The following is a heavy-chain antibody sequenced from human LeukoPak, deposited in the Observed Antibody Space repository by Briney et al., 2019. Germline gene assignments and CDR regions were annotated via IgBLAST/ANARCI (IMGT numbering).Heavy chain of an antibody. J-gene: IGHJ3*02. Sequence: PSETLSLTCTVSGGSVSSYYWSWIRQPAGKGLEWIGRIYSSGSTNYNPSLKSRVTMSVDTSKNQFSLKVNSVTAADTAVYYCAKSNGYGLVDIWGQGTMVTVSS. CDR3: AKSNGYGLVDI. V-gene: IGHV4-4*07. CDR2: IYSSGST. D-gene: IGHD3-10*01. CDR1: GGSVSSYY.